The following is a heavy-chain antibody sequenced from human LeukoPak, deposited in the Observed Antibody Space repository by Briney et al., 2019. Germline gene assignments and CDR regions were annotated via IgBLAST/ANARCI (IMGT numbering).Heavy chain of an antibody. Sequence: PGGSLRLSCAASGFTFSSYGMSWVRQAPGKRLEWVSTISESGGSTFYADSVKGRFTISRDNSKNTLYLQMNSLRAEDTAVYYCARRSRYCSSTSCYRSVDTAMVNYYYYGMDVWGQGTTVTVSS. CDR2: ISESGGST. J-gene: IGHJ6*02. CDR3: ARRSRYCSSTSCYRSVDTAMVNYYYYGMDV. CDR1: GFTFSSYG. V-gene: IGHV3-23*01. D-gene: IGHD2-2*02.